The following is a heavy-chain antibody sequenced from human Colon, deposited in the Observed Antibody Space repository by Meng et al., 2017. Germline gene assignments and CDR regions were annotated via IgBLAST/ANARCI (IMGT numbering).Heavy chain of an antibody. D-gene: IGHD3-22*01. CDR3: TTPRDLYDSTGFDF. CDR1: GFTFTYAW. J-gene: IGHJ4*02. CDR2: IKSKTDGETT. Sequence: GESLKISCAASGFTFTYAWMTWVRQALGKGLEWVGRIKSKTDGETTDYSAPVKGRFTISRDDSKNTLFLQMSSLKTVDTAVYYCTTPRDLYDSTGFDFWGQGTLVTVSS. V-gene: IGHV3-15*01.